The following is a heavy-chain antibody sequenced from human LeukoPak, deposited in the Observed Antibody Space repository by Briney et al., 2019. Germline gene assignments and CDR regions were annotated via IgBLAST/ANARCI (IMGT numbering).Heavy chain of an antibody. J-gene: IGHJ4*02. CDR3: ARVRYYGSGTYFFDY. D-gene: IGHD3-10*01. CDR1: GFTVSSNY. Sequence: TGGSLRLSCAASGFTVSSNYMSWVRQAPGKGLEWVSVIYSDGSTYYMDSVKGRFTISRDNSKSKLYLQMNSLRAEDTAVYFCARVRYYGSGTYFFDYWGQGTLVIVPS. V-gene: IGHV3-53*01. CDR2: IYSDGST.